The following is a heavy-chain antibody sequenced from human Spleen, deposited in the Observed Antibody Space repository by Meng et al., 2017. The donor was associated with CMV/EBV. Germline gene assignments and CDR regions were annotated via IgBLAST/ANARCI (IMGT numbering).Heavy chain of an antibody. J-gene: IGHJ4*02. CDR1: GFTFSSYA. V-gene: IGHV3-23*01. D-gene: IGHD2-2*01. Sequence: GGSLRLSCAASGFTFSSYAMSWVRQAPGKGLEWVSVISGSGGSTYYADSVKGRFTISRDNSKNTLYLQMNSLRAEDTAVYYCAKDRPPIVVVPAATFDYWGQGTLVTVSS. CDR2: ISGSGGST. CDR3: AKDRPPIVVVPAATFDY.